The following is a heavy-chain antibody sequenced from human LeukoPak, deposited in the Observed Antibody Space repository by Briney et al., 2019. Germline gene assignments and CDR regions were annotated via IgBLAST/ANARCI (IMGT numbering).Heavy chain of an antibody. V-gene: IGHV3-7*01. CDR2: IKQDGSEK. CDR3: ARDAGRDGYYFDY. J-gene: IGHJ4*02. CDR1: GFTFSSYW. D-gene: IGHD5-24*01. Sequence: GGSLRLSCAASGFTFSSYWMSWVRQAPGKGLEWVANIKQDGSEKYYVDFVKGRFTISRDNAKNSLYLQMNSLRAEDTAVYYCARDAGRDGYYFDYWGQGTLVTVSS.